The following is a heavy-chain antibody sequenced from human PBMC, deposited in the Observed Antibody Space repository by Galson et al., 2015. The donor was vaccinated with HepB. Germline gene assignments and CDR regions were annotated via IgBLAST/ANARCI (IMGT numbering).Heavy chain of an antibody. V-gene: IGHV3-53*01. Sequence: SLRLSCAASGFTVFSNYMNWVRQAPGKGLEWVSTIYNGGTTYYADSVKGRFTISRDNSKNTLYLQMNSLRADDTAVYYCARGSGGWNYFDYWGQGTLVTVSS. CDR1: GFTVFSNY. D-gene: IGHD6-19*01. J-gene: IGHJ4*02. CDR2: IYNGGTT. CDR3: ARGSGGWNYFDY.